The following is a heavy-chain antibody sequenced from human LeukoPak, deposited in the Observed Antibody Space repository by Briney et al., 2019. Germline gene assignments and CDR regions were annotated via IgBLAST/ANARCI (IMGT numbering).Heavy chain of an antibody. D-gene: IGHD2-2*01. Sequence: GGSLRLSCAASGFTFSSYAMSWVRQAPGKGLEWDSAISGSGGSTYYADSVKGRFTISSDNSKNTLYLQMNSLRAEDTAVYYCAGRRGSSRTPDDYWGQGTLVTVSS. CDR3: AGRRGSSRTPDDY. V-gene: IGHV3-23*01. CDR1: GFTFSSYA. J-gene: IGHJ4*02. CDR2: ISGSGGST.